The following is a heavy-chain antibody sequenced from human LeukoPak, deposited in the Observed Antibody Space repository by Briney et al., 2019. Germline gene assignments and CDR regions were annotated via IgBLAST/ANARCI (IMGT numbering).Heavy chain of an antibody. V-gene: IGHV4-59*01. CDR3: ARIWYSGSYQGDY. J-gene: IGHJ4*02. CDR1: GGSISSYY. Sequence: SETLSLTCTVSGGSISSYYWSWIRQPPGKGLEWIGYIYYSGSTNYNPSLKGRVTISVDTSKNQFSLKLSSVTAADTAVYYCARIWYSGSYQGDYWGQGTLVTVSS. CDR2: IYYSGST. D-gene: IGHD1-26*01.